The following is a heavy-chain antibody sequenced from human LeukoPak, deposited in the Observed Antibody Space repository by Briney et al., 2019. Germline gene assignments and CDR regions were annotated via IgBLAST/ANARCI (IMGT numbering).Heavy chain of an antibody. V-gene: IGHV3-48*03. D-gene: IGHD2-21*02. CDR1: GFTFSTYE. Sequence: GGSLRLSCAASGFTFSTYEMTWVRQSPGKGLEWVSYTSSSGSTIYYADSVRGRFTISRDNARNSLYLQMNSLRAEDTAVYYCTTGHDYYFDCWGQGTLVTVSS. CDR2: TSSSGSTI. CDR3: TTGHDYYFDC. J-gene: IGHJ4*02.